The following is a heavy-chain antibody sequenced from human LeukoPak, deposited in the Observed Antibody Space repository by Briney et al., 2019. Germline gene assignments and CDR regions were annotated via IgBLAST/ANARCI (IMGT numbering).Heavy chain of an antibody. D-gene: IGHD6-6*01. Sequence: SGGSLRLSCAASGFTFSSYAMSWVRQAPGKGLEWVSAISGSGGSTYYADSVKGRFTISRGNSKNTLYLQMNSLRAEDTAVYYCAKVARRAARGPVDYWGQGTLVTVSS. CDR1: GFTFSSYA. J-gene: IGHJ4*02. CDR3: AKVARRAARGPVDY. V-gene: IGHV3-23*01. CDR2: ISGSGGST.